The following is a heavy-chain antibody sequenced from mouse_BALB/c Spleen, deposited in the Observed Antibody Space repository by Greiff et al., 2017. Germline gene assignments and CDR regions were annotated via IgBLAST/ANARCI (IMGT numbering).Heavy chain of an antibody. D-gene: IGHD1-1*01. Sequence: DVQLQESGGGLVKPGGSLKLSCAASGFTFSSYAMSWVRQTPEKRLEWVASISSGGSTYYPDSVKGRFTISRDNARNILYLQMSSLRSEDTAMYYCARDGSSYPYAMDYWGQGTSVTVSS. V-gene: IGHV5-6-5*01. CDR2: ISSGGST. J-gene: IGHJ4*01. CDR1: GFTFSSYA. CDR3: ARDGSSYPYAMDY.